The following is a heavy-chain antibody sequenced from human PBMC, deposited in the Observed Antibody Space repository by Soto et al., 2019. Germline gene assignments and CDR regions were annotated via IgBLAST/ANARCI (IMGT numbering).Heavy chain of an antibody. CDR3: AASSRYYDFWSGYYGDFDY. V-gene: IGHV3-21*01. J-gene: IGHJ4*02. Sequence: PGGSLRLSCAASGFTFSSYSMNWVRQAPGKGLEWVSSIRARSSDIYHADSVKGRFTISRDNAKNSLYLQMNSLRAEDTAVYYCAASSRYYDFWSGYYGDFDYWGQGTLVTVYS. D-gene: IGHD3-3*01. CDR1: GFTFSSYS. CDR2: IRARSSDI.